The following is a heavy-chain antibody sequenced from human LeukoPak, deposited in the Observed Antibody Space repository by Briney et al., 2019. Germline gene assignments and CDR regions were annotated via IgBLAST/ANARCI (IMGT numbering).Heavy chain of an antibody. J-gene: IGHJ4*02. V-gene: IGHV3-23*01. CDR2: ISDSGNT. CDR1: GFTLSSYA. CDR3: AKAPVTTCRGAYCYPFDY. D-gene: IGHD2-21*01. Sequence: AGSLRLSCAASGFTLSSYAMSWVRQAPGKGLEWVSAISDSGNTYHADSVKGRFTISRDSSKNTLFLQMNRLRPEDAAVYYCAKAPVTTCRGAYCYPFDYWGQGTLVTVSS.